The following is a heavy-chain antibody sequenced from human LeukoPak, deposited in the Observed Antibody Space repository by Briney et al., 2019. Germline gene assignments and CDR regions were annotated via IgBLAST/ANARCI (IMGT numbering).Heavy chain of an antibody. CDR3: ARAVAGTGRFDY. CDR2: IYTSGST. V-gene: IGHV4-61*02. Sequence: SQTLSLTCTVSGGSISSGSYYWSWIRQLAGKGLEWIGRIYTSGSTNYNPSLKSRVTISVDTSKNQFSLKLSSVTAADTAVYYCARAVAGTGRFDYWGQGTLVTVSS. J-gene: IGHJ4*02. CDR1: GGSISSGSYY. D-gene: IGHD6-19*01.